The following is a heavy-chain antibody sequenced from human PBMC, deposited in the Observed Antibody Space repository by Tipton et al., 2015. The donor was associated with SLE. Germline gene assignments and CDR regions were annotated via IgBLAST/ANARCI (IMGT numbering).Heavy chain of an antibody. Sequence: SLRLSCAASGFTVSSNYMSWVRQAPGKGLEWVSVIYSGGSTYYADSVQGRFTMSRDNAKNTLFLQMNTLRPEDTAVYYCARGGPTQPPYASGINYWGQGTLVTVSS. V-gene: IGHV3-66*01. D-gene: IGHD2-2*01. CDR3: ARGGPTQPPYASGINY. CDR1: GFTVSSNY. J-gene: IGHJ4*02. CDR2: IYSGGST.